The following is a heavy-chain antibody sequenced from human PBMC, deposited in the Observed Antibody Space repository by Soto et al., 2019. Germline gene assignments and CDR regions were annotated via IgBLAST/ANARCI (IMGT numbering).Heavy chain of an antibody. J-gene: IGHJ4*02. V-gene: IGHV3-74*01. CDR1: GFPFSSYW. CDR2: IRGDGVTT. D-gene: IGHD3-9*01. CDR3: AREYYGLSTGNYTDY. Sequence: EVQLVESGGDLVQRGGSLRLSCAASGFPFSSYWMHWVRHTPGKGLDWVARIRGDGVTTYYVDSVTGRFTVSRDNAKNTLSLQISGQRAEDTAVYYCAREYYGLSTGNYTDYWGQGTLVSVSS.